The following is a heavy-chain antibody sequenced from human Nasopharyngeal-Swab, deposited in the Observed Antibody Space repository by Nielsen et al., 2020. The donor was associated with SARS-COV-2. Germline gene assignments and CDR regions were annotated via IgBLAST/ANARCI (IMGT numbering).Heavy chain of an antibody. V-gene: IGHV3-21*01. D-gene: IGHD2-21*02. CDR2: ISGSSAYI. CDR3: ARTAAFCGGDCCSEYFQH. CDR1: GFTFSTYT. Sequence: GESLKISCAASGFTFSTYTMNWVRQAPGKGLEWVSSISGSSAYIWYADSVKGRFTVSRDNAKNSLYLQMNNLRADDTAIYYCARTAAFCGGDCCSEYFQHWGQGTLVTVSS. J-gene: IGHJ1*01.